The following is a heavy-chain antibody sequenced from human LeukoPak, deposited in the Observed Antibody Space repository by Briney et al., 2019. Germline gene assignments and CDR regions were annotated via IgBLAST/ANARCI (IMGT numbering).Heavy chain of an antibody. J-gene: IGHJ4*02. CDR1: GLTFSSYA. V-gene: IGHV3-30-3*01. CDR2: ISYDGSNK. CDR3: ARLVAAAGPSY. Sequence: GGSLRLSCAASGLTFSSYAMHWVRQAPGKGLEWVAVISYDGSNKYYADSVKGRFTISRDNSKNTLYLQMNSLRAEDTAVYYCARLVAAAGPSYWGQGTLVTVSS. D-gene: IGHD6-13*01.